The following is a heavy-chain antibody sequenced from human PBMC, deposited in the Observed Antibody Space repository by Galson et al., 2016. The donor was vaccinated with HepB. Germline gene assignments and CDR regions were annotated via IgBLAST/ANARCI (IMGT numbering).Heavy chain of an antibody. J-gene: IGHJ3*01. CDR1: GFTFSDYY. CDR3: VRGGDTVIGAAFDV. V-gene: IGHV3-11*04. D-gene: IGHD5-18*01. CDR2: ISSRSSTI. Sequence: SLRLSCAASGFTFSDYYMNWIRQAPGKGLEWISYISSRSSTIYYADSVKGRFTITRDNAKSSVFLQMNSLRAEDTAVYYCVRGGDTVIGAAFDVWGQGTMVTVSS.